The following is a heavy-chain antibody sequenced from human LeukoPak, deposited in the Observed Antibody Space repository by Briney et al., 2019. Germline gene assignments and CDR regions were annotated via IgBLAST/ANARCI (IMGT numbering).Heavy chain of an antibody. CDR3: AREGNSGYEYYFDY. CDR1: GFTFSSYW. Sequence: GALRLSCAGSGFTFSSYWMSWVRQAPGEGLEGVANIKQDGSEKYYVDSVKGRFTISRDNAKNSLYLQMNSLRAEDTAVYYCAREGNSGYEYYFDYWGQGTLVTVSS. CDR2: IKQDGSEK. D-gene: IGHD5-12*01. V-gene: IGHV3-7*01. J-gene: IGHJ4*02.